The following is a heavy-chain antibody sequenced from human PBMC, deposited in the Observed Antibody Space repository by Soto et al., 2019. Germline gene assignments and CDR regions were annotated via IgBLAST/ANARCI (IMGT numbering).Heavy chain of an antibody. V-gene: IGHV4-59*11. D-gene: IGHD3-3*01. CDR1: GGSISGHY. Sequence: SETLSLTCTVSGGSISGHYWSWIRQPPGKGLQYIGYISYSGSTNYNPSLKSRVTISVDTSNNQFSLRLSSVTAADTAVYYCARDVGLQHDTGYYDFWSGKNNWFDPWGQGILVTVSS. CDR2: ISYSGST. CDR3: ARDVGLQHDTGYYDFWSGKNNWFDP. J-gene: IGHJ5*02.